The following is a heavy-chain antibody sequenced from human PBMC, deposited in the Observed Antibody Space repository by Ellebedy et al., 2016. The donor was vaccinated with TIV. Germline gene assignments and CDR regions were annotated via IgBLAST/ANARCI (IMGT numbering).Heavy chain of an antibody. J-gene: IGHJ4*02. CDR3: ARVSNLKGADY. CDR1: GVSITSTSW. D-gene: IGHD3-16*01. V-gene: IGHV4-4*02. Sequence: MPSETLSLTCAVSGVSITSTSWWNWVRQPPGKGLELIGDIYYSGSTNYDPSFKSRITISVDKSKNQFSLNLSSVTAADTAMYYCARVSNLKGADYWGQGTLVTVSS. CDR2: IYYSGST.